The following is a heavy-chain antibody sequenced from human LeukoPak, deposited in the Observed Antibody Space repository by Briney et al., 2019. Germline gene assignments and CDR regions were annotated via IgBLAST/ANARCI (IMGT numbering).Heavy chain of an antibody. V-gene: IGHV4-4*07. CDR1: GGSISSYC. CDR3: ARGARGRIAAAGTINWFDP. D-gene: IGHD6-13*01. Sequence: SETLSLTCTVSGGSISSYCWSWIRQPAGKGLEWIGRIYTSGSTNYNPSLKSRVTMSVDTSKNQFSLKLSSVTAADTAVYYCARGARGRIAAAGTINWFDPRGQGTLVTVSS. CDR2: IYTSGST. J-gene: IGHJ5*02.